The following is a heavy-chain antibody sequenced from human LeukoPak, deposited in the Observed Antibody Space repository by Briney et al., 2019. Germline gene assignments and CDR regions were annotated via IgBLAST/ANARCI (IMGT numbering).Heavy chain of an antibody. CDR1: GFTFSSYS. Sequence: PGGSLRLSCAASGFTFSSYSMNWVRQAPGKGLEWVSSISSSSSYIYYADSVKGRFTISRDNAKNSLYLQMNSLRAEDTAVYYCARGPAPCGSPPYYFDYWGQGTLVTVSS. J-gene: IGHJ4*02. CDR3: ARGPAPCGSPPYYFDY. D-gene: IGHD1-26*01. CDR2: ISSSSSYI. V-gene: IGHV3-21*01.